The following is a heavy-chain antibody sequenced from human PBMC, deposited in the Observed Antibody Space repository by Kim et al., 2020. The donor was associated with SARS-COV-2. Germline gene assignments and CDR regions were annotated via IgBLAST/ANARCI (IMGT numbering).Heavy chain of an antibody. J-gene: IGHJ6*02. CDR3: ARDALNDYYGMDV. Sequence: ASVKVSCKASGYTFTGYYMHWVRQAPGQGLEWMGWINPNSGGTNYAQKFQGWVTMTRDTSISTAYMELSRLRSDDTAVYYCARDALNDYYGMDVWGQGTTVTVSS. V-gene: IGHV1-2*04. CDR1: GYTFTGYY. CDR2: INPNSGGT.